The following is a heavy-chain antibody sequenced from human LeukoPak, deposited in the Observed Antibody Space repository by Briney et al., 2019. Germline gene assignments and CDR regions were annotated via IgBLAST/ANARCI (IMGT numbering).Heavy chain of an antibody. J-gene: IGHJ5*02. D-gene: IGHD1-7*01. V-gene: IGHV3-30*04. Sequence: AGGSLRLSCAASGFTFSSYALHWVRQAPGKGLEWVAVISYDGSNKYYADSVKRRFTISRDNSKNTLYLQMNSLRAEDTAVYYCARDKLRNWFDPWGQGTLVTVSS. CDR1: GFTFSSYA. CDR2: ISYDGSNK. CDR3: ARDKLRNWFDP.